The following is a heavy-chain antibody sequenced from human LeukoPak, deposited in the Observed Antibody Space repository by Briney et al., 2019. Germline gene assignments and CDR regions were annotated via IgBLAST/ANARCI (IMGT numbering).Heavy chain of an antibody. CDR1: GFTFSNSN. D-gene: IGHD4-17*01. J-gene: IGHJ4*02. CDR3: ARDSPYGAAGY. V-gene: IGHV3-21*01. CDR2: ISSSSSYI. Sequence: GGSLRLSCAASGFTFSNSNINWVRQAPGKGLEWVSSISSSSSYIYYADSVRGRFTISRDNTKNSLYLQMNSLRAEDTAVYYCARDSPYGAAGYWGQGTLVTVSS.